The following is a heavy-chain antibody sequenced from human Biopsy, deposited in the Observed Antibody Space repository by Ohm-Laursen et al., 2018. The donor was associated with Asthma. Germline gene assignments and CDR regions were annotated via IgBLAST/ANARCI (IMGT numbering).Heavy chain of an antibody. CDR2: IYYSGST. Sequence: TLSLPRTFSYRLLTSGGDYWTSIPRNTGKGLEWVEFIYYSGSTYYNPSLKSRVNISIDPSKNQFSLELSSVTAADAAVYYCARAQDYYDSRGYFISFDCWGQGTLVTVSS. V-gene: IGHV4-31*03. CDR1: YRLLTSGGDY. CDR3: ARAQDYYDSRGYFISFDC. J-gene: IGHJ4*02. D-gene: IGHD3-22*01.